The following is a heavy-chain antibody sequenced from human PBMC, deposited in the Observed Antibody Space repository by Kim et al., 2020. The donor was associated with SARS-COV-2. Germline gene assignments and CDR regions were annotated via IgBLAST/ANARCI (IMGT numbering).Heavy chain of an antibody. V-gene: IGHV3-7*01. CDR1: GFTFTRYW. J-gene: IGHJ6*01. CDR3: GREMVGAAGRLWGTCV. Sequence: GGSLRLSCAASGFTFTRYWMDWVRQAPGKGLEWVANIKQDGSDTYYVDSVKGRFTISRDNTKNTVSLQMNSLRAEDTAVYYCGREMVGAAGRLWGTCVWGQGT. CDR2: IKQDGSDT. D-gene: IGHD6-13*01.